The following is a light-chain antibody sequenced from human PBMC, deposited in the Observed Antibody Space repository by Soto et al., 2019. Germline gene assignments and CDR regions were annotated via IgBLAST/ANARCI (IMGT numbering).Light chain of an antibody. CDR3: QQANSFPIT. J-gene: IGKJ5*01. CDR1: QSVLYSSNNKNY. CDR2: AVS. Sequence: DIVLTQSPDSLALSLGERATINCSSSQSVLYSSNNKNYLVWYQQKPGKAPKLLIYAVSSLQSGVPSRFSGSGSGTDFTLTISSLQPEDFATYCCQQANSFPITFGQGTRLEIK. V-gene: IGKV4-1*01.